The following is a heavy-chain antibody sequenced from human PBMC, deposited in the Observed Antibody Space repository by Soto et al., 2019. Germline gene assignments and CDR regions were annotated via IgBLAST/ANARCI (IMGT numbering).Heavy chain of an antibody. V-gene: IGHV1-8*01. CDR2: MNPNSGNT. J-gene: IGHJ6*02. CDR1: GYTFTSYD. D-gene: IGHD2-2*02. Sequence: QVQLVQSGAEVKKPGASVKVSCKASGYTFTSYDINWVRQATGQGLEWMGWMNPNSGNTGYAQKFQGRVTMTRNNSISTAYMELSSLRSEDTAVYYCARAPDCSSTSCYTWFYYYYGMDVWGQGTTVTVSS. CDR3: ARAPDCSSTSCYTWFYYYYGMDV.